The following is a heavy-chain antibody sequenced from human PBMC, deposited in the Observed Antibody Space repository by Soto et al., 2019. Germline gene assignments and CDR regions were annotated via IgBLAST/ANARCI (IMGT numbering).Heavy chain of an antibody. CDR3: ARTHSGTYHSVFSR. CDR1: GGSISSYY. CDR2: IYYGGST. J-gene: IGHJ4*02. D-gene: IGHD6-25*01. Sequence: PSETLSLTCTVSGGSISSYYWSWIRQPPGKGLEWIGYIYYGGSTNYNPSLKSRVTISVDTSKNQFSLKLSSVTAADTAVYYCARTHSGTYHSVFSRWARGPPVPVSS. V-gene: IGHV4-59*01.